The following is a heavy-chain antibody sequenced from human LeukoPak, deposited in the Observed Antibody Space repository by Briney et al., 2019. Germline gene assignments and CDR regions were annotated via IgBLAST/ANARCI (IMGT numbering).Heavy chain of an antibody. Sequence: SVTLSLTCTVSGGSISSYYWSWIRQPPGKGLEWIGYIYYSGSTNYNPSLKSRVTISVDTSKNQFSLKLSSVTAADTAVYYCARHSRTYYDSSGYLDYWGQGTLVTVSS. J-gene: IGHJ4*02. CDR2: IYYSGST. V-gene: IGHV4-59*08. D-gene: IGHD3-22*01. CDR1: GGSISSYY. CDR3: ARHSRTYYDSSGYLDY.